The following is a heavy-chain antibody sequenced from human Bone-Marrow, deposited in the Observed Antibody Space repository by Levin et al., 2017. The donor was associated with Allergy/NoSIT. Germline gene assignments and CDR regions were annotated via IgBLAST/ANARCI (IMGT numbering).Heavy chain of an antibody. Sequence: GSLRLSCAVSGGSISSSNWWSWVRQPPGKGLEWIGEIYHSGSTNYNPSLKSRVTISVDKSKNQFSLKLSSVTAADTAVYYCARLVGYDSSGYPYYFDYWGQGTQVTVSS. V-gene: IGHV4-4*02. CDR2: IYHSGST. CDR3: ARLVGYDSSGYPYYFDY. J-gene: IGHJ4*02. CDR1: GGSISSSNW. D-gene: IGHD3-22*01.